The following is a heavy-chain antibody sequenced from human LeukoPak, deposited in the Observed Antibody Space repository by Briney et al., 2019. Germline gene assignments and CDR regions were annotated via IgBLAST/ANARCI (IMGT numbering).Heavy chain of an antibody. CDR2: ISAYNGNR. J-gene: IGHJ3*01. Sequence: ASVKVSCKASGYTLTSYGISWVRQAPGQGPEWMGWISAYNGNRNYAQKLQDRVIMTTDTSTSTAYMELRSLRSDDTAVYYCARDVAVGATRPHGLDVWGRGTMVTVSS. CDR3: ARDVAVGATRPHGLDV. V-gene: IGHV1-18*01. D-gene: IGHD1-26*01. CDR1: GYTLTSYG.